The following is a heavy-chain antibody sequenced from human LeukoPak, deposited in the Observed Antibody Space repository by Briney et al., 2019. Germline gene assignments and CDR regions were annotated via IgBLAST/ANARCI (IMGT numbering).Heavy chain of an antibody. J-gene: IGHJ4*02. D-gene: IGHD6-13*01. CDR1: GGSISSYY. V-gene: IGHV4-59*01. CDR3: ASGGVAAAGTFDY. Sequence: SETLSLTCTVSGGSISSYYWRWIRQPPGKGLEWIGYIYYSGSTNYNPSLKSRVTISVDTSKNQFSLKLSSVTAADTAVYDCASGGVAAAGTFDYWGQGTLVTVSS. CDR2: IYYSGST.